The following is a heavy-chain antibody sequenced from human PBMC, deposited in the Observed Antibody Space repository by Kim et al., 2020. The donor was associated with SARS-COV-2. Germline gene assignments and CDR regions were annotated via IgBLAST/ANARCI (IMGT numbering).Heavy chain of an antibody. CDR3: ARGRGWTDY. J-gene: IGHJ4*02. CDR1: GYTFTKNW. D-gene: IGHD6-19*01. V-gene: IGHV5-10-1*01. CDR2: INPGDSST. Sequence: GESLKISCEGSGYTFTKNWITWVRQMPGRGLEWMGGINPGDSSTNYSPSFQGHVSISVDKSINTAYLQWTSVKASDTAIFYCARGRGWTDYWGQGTLVTVSS.